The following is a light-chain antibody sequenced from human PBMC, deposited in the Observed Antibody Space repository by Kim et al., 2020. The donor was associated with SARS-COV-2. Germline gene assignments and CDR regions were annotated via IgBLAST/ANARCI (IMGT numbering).Light chain of an antibody. CDR2: QDS. J-gene: IGLJ3*02. Sequence: VSPGQTASLTCSGDKLGDKYACCYQQKPGQSPVLVIYQDSKRPSGIPERFSGSNSGNTATLTISGTQAMDEADYYCQAWDSSTGGVFGGGTQLTVL. CDR1: KLGDKY. CDR3: QAWDSSTGGV. V-gene: IGLV3-1*01.